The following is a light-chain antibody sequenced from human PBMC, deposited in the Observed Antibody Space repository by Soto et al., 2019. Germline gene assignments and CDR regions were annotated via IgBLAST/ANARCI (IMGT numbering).Light chain of an antibody. CDR3: QSYDSGLSGRV. CDR1: ASNIGAGYD. V-gene: IGLV1-40*01. Sequence: QPVLTQPPSVSGAPGQRITISCAGSASNIGAGYDVHWYQQLPGTAPKLLIYDNINRPSGVPDRVSGSKSGTSASLAITGLQTEDEADYYCQSYDSGLSGRVFGGGTKLTVL. J-gene: IGLJ3*02. CDR2: DNI.